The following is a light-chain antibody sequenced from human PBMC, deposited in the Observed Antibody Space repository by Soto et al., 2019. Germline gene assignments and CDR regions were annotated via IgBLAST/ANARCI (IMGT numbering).Light chain of an antibody. J-gene: IGKJ4*01. CDR2: GAS. CDR3: QQYGSSRLT. CDR1: QSFSSTY. V-gene: IGKV3-20*01. Sequence: IVLTQSPDALSLSPGERATLSCRASQSFSSTYLAWYQQRPGQAPRLLIYGASSRATGIPGRFSGSGSGADFTLTISRLEPEDFAVYYCQQYGSSRLTFGGGTKVDI.